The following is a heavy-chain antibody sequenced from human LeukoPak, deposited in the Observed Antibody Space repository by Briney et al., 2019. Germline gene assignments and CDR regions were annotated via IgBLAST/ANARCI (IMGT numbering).Heavy chain of an antibody. CDR1: GGSISSYY. J-gene: IGHJ3*02. CDR3: ARAYSSTAFDI. Sequence: SETLSLTYTVSGGSISSYYWSWIRQPPGKGLEWIGYIYYSGSTNYNPSLKSRVTISVDTSKNQFSLKLSSVTAADTAVYYCARAYSSTAFDIWGQGTMVTVSS. CDR2: IYYSGST. D-gene: IGHD6-19*01. V-gene: IGHV4-59*08.